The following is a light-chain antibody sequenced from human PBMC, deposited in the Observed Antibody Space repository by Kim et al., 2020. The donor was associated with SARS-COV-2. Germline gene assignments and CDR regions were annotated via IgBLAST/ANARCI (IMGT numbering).Light chain of an antibody. Sequence: QSALTQPASVSGYPGQSIAISCTGTSSDIGSYNLVSWYQQHPGRAPKLMIYAGTERPSGVSDRFSGSKSGYTASLTISGLQAEDEANYFCSSYAGSHTYIFGPGTKVTVL. J-gene: IGLJ1*01. CDR1: SSDIGSYNL. CDR3: SSYAGSHTYI. CDR2: AGT. V-gene: IGLV2-23*01.